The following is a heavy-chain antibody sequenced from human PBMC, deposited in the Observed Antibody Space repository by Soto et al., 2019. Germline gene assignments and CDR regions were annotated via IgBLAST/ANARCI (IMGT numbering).Heavy chain of an antibody. CDR1: GFTFSDYW. V-gene: IGHV3-7*05. CDR2: INQAGSEK. Sequence: HPGGSLRLSCAASGFTFSDYWMTWVRQAPGKGLEWLANINQAGSEKYYVGSVRGRFTISRDNAKNSLYLQMNGLRADDTALYYCARASRTGTTFYWGQGTLVTVSS. CDR3: ARASRTGTTFY. D-gene: IGHD1-1*01. J-gene: IGHJ4*02.